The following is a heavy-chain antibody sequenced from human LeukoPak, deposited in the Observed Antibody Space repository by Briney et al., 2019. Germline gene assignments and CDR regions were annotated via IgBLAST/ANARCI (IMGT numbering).Heavy chain of an antibody. Sequence: PGGSLRLSCAASGFTFDDYGMSWVRQAPGKGLEWVSGINWNGGSTGYADSVKGRFTISRDNAKNSLYLQMNSLRAEDTALYYCARDSYYDGSGSQYYFDYWGQGTLVTVSS. D-gene: IGHD3-10*01. V-gene: IGHV3-20*04. CDR2: INWNGGST. CDR3: ARDSYYDGSGSQYYFDY. J-gene: IGHJ4*02. CDR1: GFTFDDYG.